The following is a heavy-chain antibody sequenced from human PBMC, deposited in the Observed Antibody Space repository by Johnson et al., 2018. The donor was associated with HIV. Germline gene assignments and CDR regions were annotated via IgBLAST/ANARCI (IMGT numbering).Heavy chain of an antibody. CDR1: GFTFDDYG. J-gene: IGHJ3*02. D-gene: IGHD1-26*01. V-gene: IGHV3-20*04. CDR2: INWNGGST. CDR3: ARDISPTGGFQEAFDI. Sequence: EVQLVESGGGVVQPGRSLRLSCAASGFTFDDYGMSWVRQAPGKGLEWVSGINWNGGSTGYADSVKGRFTISRDNAKNSLYLQMNSLRAEDTALYYCARDISPTGGFQEAFDIWGQGTMVTVSS.